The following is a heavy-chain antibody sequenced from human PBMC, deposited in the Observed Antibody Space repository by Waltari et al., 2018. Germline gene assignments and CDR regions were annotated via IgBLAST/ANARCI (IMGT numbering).Heavy chain of an antibody. CDR3: VRDQWFAFDI. CDR2: IMTDGREE. V-gene: IGHV3-7*01. CDR1: GFTRSNYW. J-gene: IGHJ3*02. Sequence: EVQLVESGGGLVQPGGSLRLSCAAPGFTRSNYWMSWVRQAPGKGLEWVANIMTDGREEYYVDSVRGRFTISRDNAKNSLYLQMNSLRPEDTAVYYCVRDQWFAFDIWGQGTMVTVSS. D-gene: IGHD3-22*01.